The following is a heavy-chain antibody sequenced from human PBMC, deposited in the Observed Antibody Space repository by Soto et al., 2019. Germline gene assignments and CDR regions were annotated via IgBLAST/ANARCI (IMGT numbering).Heavy chain of an antibody. D-gene: IGHD6-13*01. J-gene: IGHJ5*02. CDR1: GGSISSGGYY. Sequence: SETLSLTCTVSGGSISSGGYYWSWIRQHPGKGLECIGYIYYSGSTNYNPSLKSRVTISVDKSKNQFSLKLSSVTAADTAVYYCARYSSSWYGVGDNWFDPWGQGTLVTAPQ. CDR3: ARYSSSWYGVGDNWFDP. V-gene: IGHV4-31*03. CDR2: IYYSGST.